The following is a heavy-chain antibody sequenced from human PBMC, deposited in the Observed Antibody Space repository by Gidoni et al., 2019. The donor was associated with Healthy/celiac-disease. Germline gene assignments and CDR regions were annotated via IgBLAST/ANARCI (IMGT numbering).Heavy chain of an antibody. V-gene: IGHV3-21*01. CDR2: ISSSSSYI. J-gene: IGHJ6*02. D-gene: IGHD4-17*01. Sequence: EVQLVESGGGLVKPGGSLRLSCAASGFTCSSYSMNWVRQAPGKGLEWVSSISSSSSYIYYADSVKGRFTISRDNAKNSLYLQMNSLRAEDTAVYYCASATGYYYYGMDVWGQGTTVTVSS. CDR3: ASATGYYYYGMDV. CDR1: GFTCSSYS.